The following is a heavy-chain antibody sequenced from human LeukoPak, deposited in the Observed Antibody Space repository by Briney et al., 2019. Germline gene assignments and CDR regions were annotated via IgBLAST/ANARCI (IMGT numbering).Heavy chain of an antibody. CDR1: GGSLSSYY. CDR3: ARCYYDSSGYYDAFDI. V-gene: IGHV4-4*07. Sequence: PSETLSLTCTVSGGSLSSYYWSWLRQPAGKGLEWIGRIYTSGSTNYNPPLQSRVAMSVDPSKNQFSLKLSSVTAADTAVYYCARCYYDSSGYYDAFDIWGQGTMVTVSS. J-gene: IGHJ3*02. D-gene: IGHD3-22*01. CDR2: IYTSGST.